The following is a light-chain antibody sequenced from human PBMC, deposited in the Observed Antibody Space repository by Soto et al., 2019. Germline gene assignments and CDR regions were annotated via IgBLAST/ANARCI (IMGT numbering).Light chain of an antibody. CDR2: WAS. J-gene: IGKJ4*01. V-gene: IGKV4-1*01. CDR1: QNVIHDSNSKNF. CDR3: QQDHTPPLT. Sequence: DIVLTQSPDSPAVSLGERATINCKSSQNVIHDSNSKNFLAWYQQKPGQPPKLLMYWASTRESGVPDRFSGSGSGTDFTLTSSSLQAEDVAVYYCQQDHTPPLTFGGGTKVEIK.